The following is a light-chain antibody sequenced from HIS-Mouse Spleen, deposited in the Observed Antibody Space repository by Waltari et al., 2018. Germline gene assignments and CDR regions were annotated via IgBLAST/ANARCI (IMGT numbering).Light chain of an antibody. CDR3: YSTDSSGNHVV. V-gene: IGLV3-10*01. CDR2: EAS. CDR1: ALPKKY. Sequence: SYELTQPPSVSVSPGQTARITCSGHALPKKYAYWYQQKSGQAPVLVIYEASKRPPGIPERFSGSSSGTMATLTISGAQVEDEADYYCYSTDSSGNHVVFGGGTKLTVL. J-gene: IGLJ2*01.